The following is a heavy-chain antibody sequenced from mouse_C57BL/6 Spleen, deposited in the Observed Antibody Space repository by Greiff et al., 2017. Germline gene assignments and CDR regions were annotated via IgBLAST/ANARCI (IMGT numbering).Heavy chain of an antibody. CDR2: IDPSDSYT. D-gene: IGHD3-3*01. V-gene: IGHV1-69*01. J-gene: IGHJ4*01. Sequence: VQLQQPGAELVMPGASVKLSCKASGYTFTSYWMHWVKQRPGQGLEWMGEIDPSDSYTNYNQKFKGKSTLTVDKSSSTAYMQLRSLTSEDSAVYSCARGARAGEVYAMDYWGQGTSVTVSS. CDR3: ARGARAGEVYAMDY. CDR1: GYTFTSYW.